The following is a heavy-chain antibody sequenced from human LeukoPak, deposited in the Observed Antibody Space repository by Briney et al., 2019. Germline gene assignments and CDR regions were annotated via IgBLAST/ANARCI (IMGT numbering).Heavy chain of an antibody. CDR3: AREIGYCSSTSCPYFDQ. Sequence: GSSVKVSCKASGGTFSNYAISWVRQAPGQGLEWMGGIIPIFGTANYAQKSQGRVTITADESTSTAYMELSSLRSEDTAVYYCAREIGYCSSTSCPYFDQWGQGTLVTVSS. V-gene: IGHV1-69*01. D-gene: IGHD2-2*01. CDR2: IIPIFGTA. J-gene: IGHJ4*02. CDR1: GGTFSNYA.